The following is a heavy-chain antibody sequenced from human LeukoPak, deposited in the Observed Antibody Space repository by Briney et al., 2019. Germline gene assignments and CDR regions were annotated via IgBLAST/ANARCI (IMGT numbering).Heavy chain of an antibody. CDR2: INPNSGGA. CDR1: GYTFTGYY. CDR3: ARVFYAKDIVVVPAYYYYYLDV. J-gene: IGHJ6*03. Sequence: ASVKVSCKASGYTFTGYYMHWVRQAPGQGLEWMGWINPNSGGANYAQKFQGRVTMTRDTSISTAYMEVSRLRSDDTAVYYCARVFYAKDIVVVPAYYYYYLDVWAQGTTVTVSS. V-gene: IGHV1-2*02. D-gene: IGHD2-2*01.